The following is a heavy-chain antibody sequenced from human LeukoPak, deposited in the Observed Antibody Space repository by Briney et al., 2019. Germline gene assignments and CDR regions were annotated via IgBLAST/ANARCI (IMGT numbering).Heavy chain of an antibody. CDR1: GFTFSGSA. CDR2: IRSKADSYTT. CDR3: RAAADLNDY. V-gene: IGHV3-73*01. J-gene: IGHJ4*02. D-gene: IGHD6-13*01. Sequence: GGSLKLSCAASGFTFSGSAMHWVRQASGKGLEWLGRIRSKADSYTTAHAASVKGRFIVSRDDSKNTAYLQMNSLKTEDTAVYYCRAAADLNDYWGQGTLVTVSS.